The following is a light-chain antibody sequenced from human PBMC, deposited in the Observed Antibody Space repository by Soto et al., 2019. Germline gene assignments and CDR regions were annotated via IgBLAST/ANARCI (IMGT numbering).Light chain of an antibody. CDR3: AAWDDRLYGWV. CDR2: YNN. CDR1: SSNIGSNT. Sequence: QSVLTQPPSVSGTPGQRVTISCSGSSSNIGSNTVNWYQQLPGTAPKLLIYYNNQRPSGVPDRFSGSKSGTSASLAISGLQSEDEAHYYCAAWDDRLYGWVFGGGTKLTVL. V-gene: IGLV1-44*01. J-gene: IGLJ3*02.